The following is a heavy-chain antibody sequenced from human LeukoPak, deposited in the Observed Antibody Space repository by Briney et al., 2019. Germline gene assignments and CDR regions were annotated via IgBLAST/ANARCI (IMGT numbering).Heavy chain of an antibody. D-gene: IGHD6-13*01. CDR1: GYTFTVYY. Sequence: GASVKVSCKASGYTFTVYYMHWVRQAPGQGLEWMGWINPNSGGTSYAQKFQGRVTMTRDTSTATVYMDLSSLRSEDTAVYYCAKGTPPSSTWFKTIDYWGQGTLVTVSS. J-gene: IGHJ4*02. CDR2: INPNSGGT. CDR3: AKGTPPSSTWFKTIDY. V-gene: IGHV1-2*02.